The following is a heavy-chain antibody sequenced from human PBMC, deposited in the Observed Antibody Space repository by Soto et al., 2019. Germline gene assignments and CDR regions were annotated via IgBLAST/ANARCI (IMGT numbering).Heavy chain of an antibody. CDR3: ASLYYYDSSGYVDYYYYGMDV. D-gene: IGHD3-22*01. J-gene: IGHJ6*02. Sequence: GESLKISCKGSGYSFTSYWISWVRQMPGKGLEWMGRIDPSDSYTNYSPSFQGHVTISADKSISTAYLQWSSLKASDTAMYYCASLYYYDSSGYVDYYYYGMDVWGQGTTVTVS. CDR2: IDPSDSYT. V-gene: IGHV5-10-1*01. CDR1: GYSFTSYW.